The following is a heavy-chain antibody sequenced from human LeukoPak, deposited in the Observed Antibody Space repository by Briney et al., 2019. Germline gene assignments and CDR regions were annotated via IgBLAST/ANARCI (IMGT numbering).Heavy chain of an antibody. V-gene: IGHV3-23*01. Sequence: PGGSLRPSCAASGFIFRTYGMNWVRQAPGKGLEYVSGITAGGGNTYYGDSLKGRFTISRDDSKDTLFLQMNSLRVEDTAVYYCAKGMYGVGGALDYWGRGSLVTVSS. J-gene: IGHJ4*02. D-gene: IGHD2-21*01. CDR2: ITAGGGNT. CDR3: AKGMYGVGGALDY. CDR1: GFIFRTYG.